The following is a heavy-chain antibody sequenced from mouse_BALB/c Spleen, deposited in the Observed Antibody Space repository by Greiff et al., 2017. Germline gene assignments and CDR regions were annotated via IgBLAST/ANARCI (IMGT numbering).Heavy chain of an antibody. Sequence: EVKLMESGGGLVQPGGSRKLSCAASGFTFSSFGMHWVRQAPEKGLEWVAYISSGSSTIYYADTVKGRFTISRDNPKNTLFLQMTSLRSEDTAMYYCARSDYDENFDYWGQGTTLTVSS. CDR3: ARSDYDENFDY. CDR2: ISSGSSTI. D-gene: IGHD2-4*01. J-gene: IGHJ2*01. CDR1: GFTFSSFG. V-gene: IGHV5-17*02.